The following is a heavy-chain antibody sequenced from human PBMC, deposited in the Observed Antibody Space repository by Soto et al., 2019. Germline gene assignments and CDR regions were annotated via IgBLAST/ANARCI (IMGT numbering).Heavy chain of an antibody. CDR2: INPSGGST. Sequence: ASVKVSCKASGYTFTSYYMHWVRQAPGQGLEWMGIINPSGGSTSYAQKFQGRVTMTRDTSTSTVYMELSSLRSEDTAVYYCARDLSSYDFWSGWTGVYYYYGMDVWGQGTTVTVSS. CDR3: ARDLSSYDFWSGWTGVYYYYGMDV. J-gene: IGHJ6*02. D-gene: IGHD3-3*01. CDR1: GYTFTSYY. V-gene: IGHV1-46*01.